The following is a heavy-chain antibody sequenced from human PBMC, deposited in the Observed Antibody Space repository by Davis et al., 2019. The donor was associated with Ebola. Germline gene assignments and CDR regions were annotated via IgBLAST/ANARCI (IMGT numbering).Heavy chain of an antibody. D-gene: IGHD2-2*02. CDR1: GFTFSSYG. J-gene: IGHJ4*02. CDR3: ARAPDKAYQALYRCFDY. V-gene: IGHV3-23*01. CDR2: IIGSGGST. Sequence: PGGSLRLSCVASGFTFSSYGMSWVCQAPGKGLEWVAIIIGSGGSTHYVDSVKGRFTISRDNSKNSLYLQMNSLRAEDTAVYYCARAPDKAYQALYRCFDYWGQGTLVTVSS.